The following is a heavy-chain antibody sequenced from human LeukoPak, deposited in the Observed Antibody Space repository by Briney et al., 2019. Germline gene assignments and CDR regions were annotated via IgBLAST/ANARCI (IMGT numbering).Heavy chain of an antibody. Sequence: SETLSLTCTVSGGSISSYYWSWIRQPPGKGLEWIGYIYYSGSTNYNPSLKSRVTISVDTSKNQFSLKLSSVTAADTAVYYRARVNGYGDYADLDYFDYWGQGTLVTVSS. V-gene: IGHV4-59*01. CDR3: ARVNGYGDYADLDYFDY. D-gene: IGHD4-17*01. J-gene: IGHJ4*02. CDR1: GGSISSYY. CDR2: IYYSGST.